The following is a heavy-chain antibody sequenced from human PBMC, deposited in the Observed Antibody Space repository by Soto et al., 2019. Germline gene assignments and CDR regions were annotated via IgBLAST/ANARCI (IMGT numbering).Heavy chain of an antibody. CDR1: GFTFSSYG. D-gene: IGHD2-15*01. Sequence: PGGSLRLSCAASGFTFSSYGMHWVRQAPGKGLEWVAVISYDGSNKYYADSVKGRFTISRDNSKNTLYLQMNSLRAEDTAVYYCAKDPNHCSGGSCNYYFDYWGQGTLVTVSS. CDR2: ISYDGSNK. V-gene: IGHV3-30*18. J-gene: IGHJ4*02. CDR3: AKDPNHCSGGSCNYYFDY.